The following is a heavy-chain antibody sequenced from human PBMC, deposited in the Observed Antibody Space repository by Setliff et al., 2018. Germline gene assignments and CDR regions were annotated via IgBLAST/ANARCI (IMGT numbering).Heavy chain of an antibody. D-gene: IGHD4-17*01. Sequence: VKVSCKASGYTFTSYAMNWVRQAPGQGLEWMGWINTNTGNPTYAQGFTGRFVFSLDTSVSTAYLQISSLKAEDTAVYYCARVATRDGYGDQYYFDYWGQGTLVTVSS. CDR3: ARVATRDGYGDQYYFDY. CDR2: INTNTGNP. V-gene: IGHV7-4-1*02. CDR1: GYTFTSYA. J-gene: IGHJ4*02.